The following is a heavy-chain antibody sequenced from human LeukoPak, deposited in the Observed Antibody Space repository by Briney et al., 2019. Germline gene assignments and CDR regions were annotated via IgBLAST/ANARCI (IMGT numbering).Heavy chain of an antibody. Sequence: GGSLRLSCAGSGFIFSHYVISWVRQAPGKGLEWVSASGSGGSTYYADSVKGRFTISRDNSKNTLYLQMNSLRAEDTAVYYCAKEQWLPDYWGQGTLVTVSS. CDR1: GFIFSHYV. CDR2: SGSGGST. V-gene: IGHV3-23*01. J-gene: IGHJ4*02. CDR3: AKEQWLPDY. D-gene: IGHD6-19*01.